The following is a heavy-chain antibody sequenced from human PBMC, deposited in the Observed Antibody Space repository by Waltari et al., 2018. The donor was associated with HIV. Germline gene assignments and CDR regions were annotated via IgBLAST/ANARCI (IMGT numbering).Heavy chain of an antibody. D-gene: IGHD4-17*01. CDR3: ARNGDYAPAY. CDR1: FRTYT. J-gene: IGHJ4*02. CDR2: ITPIFKTT. Sequence: FRTYTISWVRQAPGQGLEWMGGITPIFKTTKYAQKFQGRVTLTADESTRTTYMELTSLRSDDTAMYYCARNGDYAPAYWGQGTLVTVSS. V-gene: IGHV1-69*01.